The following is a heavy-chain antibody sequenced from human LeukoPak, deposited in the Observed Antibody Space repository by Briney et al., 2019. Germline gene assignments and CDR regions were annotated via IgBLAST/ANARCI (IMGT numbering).Heavy chain of an antibody. D-gene: IGHD4-17*01. CDR1: GFTFSSYS. Sequence: PGGSLRLSCAASGFTFSSYSMTWVRQAPGKGLEWVSSISSSSSYIYYADSVKGRFTISRDNAKNSLYLQMNSLRAEDTAVYYCARGHTVTTAFDYWGQGTLVTVSS. V-gene: IGHV3-21*01. CDR3: ARGHTVTTAFDY. J-gene: IGHJ4*02. CDR2: ISSSSSYI.